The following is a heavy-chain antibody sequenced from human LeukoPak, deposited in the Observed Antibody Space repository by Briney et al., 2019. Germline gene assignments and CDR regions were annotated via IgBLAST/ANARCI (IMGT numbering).Heavy chain of an antibody. Sequence: SETLSLTCTVSGGSISSYYWSWIRQPPGKGLEWIGYIYYSGSTNYNPSLKSRVTISVDTSKNQFSLNLRSVTAADTAVYYCARHGGTRVTLVEVYYFDYWGQGTLVTVSS. J-gene: IGHJ4*02. V-gene: IGHV4-59*08. D-gene: IGHD4-11*01. CDR3: ARHGGTRVTLVEVYYFDY. CDR2: IYYSGST. CDR1: GGSISSYY.